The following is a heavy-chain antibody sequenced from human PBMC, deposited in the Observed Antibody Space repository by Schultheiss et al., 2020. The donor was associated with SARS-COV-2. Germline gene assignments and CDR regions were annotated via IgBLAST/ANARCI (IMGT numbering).Heavy chain of an antibody. CDR3: ARDYSSLLDY. J-gene: IGHJ4*02. CDR2: IYYSGST. V-gene: IGHV4-59*12. CDR1: GGSISSYY. Sequence: SQTLSLTCTVSGGSISSYYWSWIRQPPGKGLEWIGYIYYSGSTNYNPSLKSRVTISVDTSKNQFSLKLSSVTAADTAVYYCARDYSSLLDYWGQGTLVTVSS. D-gene: IGHD6-13*01.